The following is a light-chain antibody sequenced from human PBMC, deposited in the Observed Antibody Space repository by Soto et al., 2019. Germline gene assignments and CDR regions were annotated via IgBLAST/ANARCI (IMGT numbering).Light chain of an antibody. V-gene: IGKV3D-15*01. J-gene: IGKJ4*01. Sequence: VMTQSPANLSVSPGEGVTLSCRASQNVATNLAWYQLKPGQAPRLLVYGSSTRATGIPATFSDSGSGTQFSLTLRRRQSEDSAVCSCQQYYPWGLSFGGGNKVEIK. CDR2: GSS. CDR3: QQYYPWGLS. CDR1: QNVATN.